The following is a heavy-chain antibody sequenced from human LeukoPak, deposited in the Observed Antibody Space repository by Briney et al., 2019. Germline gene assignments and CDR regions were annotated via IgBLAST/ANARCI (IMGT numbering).Heavy chain of an antibody. CDR3: ARVYSYGSSAYPPLLYFDY. V-gene: IGHV1-2*02. D-gene: IGHD3-22*01. J-gene: IGHJ4*02. CDR2: INPNSGDT. Sequence: GESLRLSCAASGFTFTGYYIHWVRQAPGQGLEWMGWINPNSGDTNYAQKFQGRVTLTRDTSISTAYLELTRLRSDDTAVYSCARVYSYGSSAYPPLLYFDYWGQGTLVTVSS. CDR1: GFTFTGYY.